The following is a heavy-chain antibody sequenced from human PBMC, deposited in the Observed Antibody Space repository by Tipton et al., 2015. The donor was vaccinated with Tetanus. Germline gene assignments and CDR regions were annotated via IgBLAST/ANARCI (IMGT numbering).Heavy chain of an antibody. CDR1: GASINAGGYL. CDR2: IFYTGSS. J-gene: IGHJ5*02. CDR3: SRQEPPRRFFYDSSGSSA. V-gene: IGHV4-39*01. Sequence: TLSLTCTVSGASINAGGYLWTWVRQHPGKALEWIGHIFYTGSSHYNPSFKSRVTMSVDTSKNQFSLNLTSVTAADTVVYFCSRQEPPRRFFYDSSGSSAWGQGTLVTVSS. D-gene: IGHD3-22*01.